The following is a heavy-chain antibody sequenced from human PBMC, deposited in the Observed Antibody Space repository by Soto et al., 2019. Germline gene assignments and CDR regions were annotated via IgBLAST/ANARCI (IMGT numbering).Heavy chain of an antibody. V-gene: IGHV3-48*02. CDR1: GFTFSSYS. CDR2: ISSSSSTI. Sequence: EVQLVESGGGLVQPGGSLRLSCAASGFTFSSYSMNWVRQAPGKGLEWVSYISSSSSTIYYADSVKGRFTISRDNAKNSLYLKMNSLRDEDTAVYYCASERAGIFDYWGQGTLVTVSS. CDR3: ASERAGIFDY. D-gene: IGHD3-10*01. J-gene: IGHJ4*02.